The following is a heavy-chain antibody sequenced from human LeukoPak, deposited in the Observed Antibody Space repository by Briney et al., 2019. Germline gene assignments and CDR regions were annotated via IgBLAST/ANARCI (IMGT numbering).Heavy chain of an antibody. CDR1: GGSVSSGSYY. J-gene: IGHJ4*02. D-gene: IGHD2-2*01. Sequence: SETLSLTCTVSGGSVSSGSYYWSWIRQPPGKGLEWIGYIYYSGSTNYNPSLKSRVTISEDTSKNQFSLKLSSVTAADTAVYYCARAPRGYCSSTSCYAYFDYWGQGTLVTVSS. CDR2: IYYSGST. V-gene: IGHV4-61*01. CDR3: ARAPRGYCSSTSCYAYFDY.